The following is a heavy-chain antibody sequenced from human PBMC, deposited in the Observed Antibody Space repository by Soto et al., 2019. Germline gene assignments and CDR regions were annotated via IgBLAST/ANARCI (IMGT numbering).Heavy chain of an antibody. CDR3: ATRKDRNIPVPSFAS. CDR1: GYSFTTYW. V-gene: IGHV5-51*01. CDR2: IYPGDSYI. J-gene: IGHJ4*02. D-gene: IGHD2-21*01. Sequence: GESLKISCKGSGYSFTTYWIAWVRQMPGKGLEWMGIIYPGDSYIRYRPSFQGQFTISADESINTAYLQWSSLKASDTAMYYCATRKDRNIPVPSFASGGQETLVTVSS.